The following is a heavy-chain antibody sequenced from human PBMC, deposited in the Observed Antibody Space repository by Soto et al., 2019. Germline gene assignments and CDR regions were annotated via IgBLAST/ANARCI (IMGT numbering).Heavy chain of an antibody. CDR3: TSPRSPDYGMDV. J-gene: IGHJ6*02. V-gene: IGHV5-10-1*01. CDR2: IDPSDSYT. Sequence: GESLKISCKGSGYSFTSYWISWVRQMPGKGLEWMGRIDPSDSYTNYSPSFQGHVTISADKSISTAYLQWSSLKASDTAMYYCTSPRSPDYGMDVWGQGTTVTVSS. CDR1: GYSFTSYW.